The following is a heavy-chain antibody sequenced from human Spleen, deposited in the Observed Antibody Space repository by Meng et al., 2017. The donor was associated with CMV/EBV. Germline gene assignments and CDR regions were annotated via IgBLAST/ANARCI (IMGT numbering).Heavy chain of an antibody. Sequence: CAASGFTFSSYAMTWVRQAPGKGLEWVSAISSSGGSTYYTDSVKGRFTISRDNSKSSLFLQMNSLRAEDTAVYYCAKEFGSGKYYNDYWGQGTLVTVSS. J-gene: IGHJ4*02. CDR2: ISSSGGST. CDR3: AKEFGSGKYYNDY. V-gene: IGHV3-23*01. CDR1: GFTFSSYA. D-gene: IGHD3-10*01.